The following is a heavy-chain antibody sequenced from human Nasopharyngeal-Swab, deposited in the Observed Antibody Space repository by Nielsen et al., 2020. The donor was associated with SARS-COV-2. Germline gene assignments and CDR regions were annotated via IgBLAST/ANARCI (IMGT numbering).Heavy chain of an antibody. CDR3: AKGMGYSYGYELYYYYYGMDV. V-gene: IGHV3-9*01. D-gene: IGHD5-18*01. CDR2: ISWNRGIL. CDR1: GFTFDHYA. Sequence: GGSLRLSCAASGFTFDHYAMHLVRQAPGKGLEWVSGISWNRGILGYADSVKGRFTIPRDNAKNSLYLQMNSLRAEDTALYYCAKGMGYSYGYELYYYYYGMDVWGQGTTVTVSS. J-gene: IGHJ6*01.